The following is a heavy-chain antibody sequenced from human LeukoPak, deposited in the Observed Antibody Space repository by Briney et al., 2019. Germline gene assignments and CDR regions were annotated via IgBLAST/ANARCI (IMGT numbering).Heavy chain of an antibody. CDR1: RFAFSNAW. CDR2: IKSKTDGGTT. CDR3: RLGSDS. Sequence: GGSLRLSCAASRFAFSNAWMSWVRQAPGKGLEWVGRIKSKTDGGTTDYAASVKGRFTISRDDSKNTLYLQMNSLKTEDTAVYYFRLGSDSWGQGTLVTVSS. J-gene: IGHJ4*02. V-gene: IGHV3-15*01. D-gene: IGHD3-10*01.